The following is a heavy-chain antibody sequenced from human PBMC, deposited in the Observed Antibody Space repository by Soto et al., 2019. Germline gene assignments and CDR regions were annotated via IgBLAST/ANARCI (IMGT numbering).Heavy chain of an antibody. J-gene: IGHJ3*02. D-gene: IGHD2-15*01. CDR2: ISYDGSNK. V-gene: IGHV3-30*18. CDR1: GFTFSSYG. CDR3: AKLGYCSGGSCYAVDAFDI. Sequence: GWLRLACAASGFTFSSYGMHWVRQAPGKGLEWVAVISYDGSNKYYADSVKGRFTISRDNSKNTLYLQMNSLRAEDTAVYYCAKLGYCSGGSCYAVDAFDIWGQGTMVTVSS.